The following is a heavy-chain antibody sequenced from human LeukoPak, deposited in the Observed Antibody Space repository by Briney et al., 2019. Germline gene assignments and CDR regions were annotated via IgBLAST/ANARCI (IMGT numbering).Heavy chain of an antibody. V-gene: IGHV1-18*01. D-gene: IGHD2-2*02. Sequence: ASVKVSCKASGYTFTSYGISWARQAPGQGLEWMGWISAYNGNTNYAQKLQGRVTMTTDTSTSTAYMELRSLRSDDTAVYYCARPIYCSSTSCYSPLDYWGQGTLVTVSS. CDR1: GYTFTSYG. CDR3: ARPIYCSSTSCYSPLDY. CDR2: ISAYNGNT. J-gene: IGHJ4*02.